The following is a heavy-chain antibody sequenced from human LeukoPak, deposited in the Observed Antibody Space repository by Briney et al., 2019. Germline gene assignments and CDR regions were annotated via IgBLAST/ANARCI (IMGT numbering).Heavy chain of an antibody. D-gene: IGHD5-12*01. J-gene: IGHJ6*02. CDR3: ARDLGLRRLNQYGMDV. V-gene: IGHV3-21*01. Sequence: GGSLRLSCAASGFTFSSYSMNWVRQAPGKGLEWVSSISSSSSYIYYADSVKGRFTISRDNAKNSLHLQMNSLRAEDTAVYYCARDLGLRRLNQYGMDVWGQGTTVTVSS. CDR2: ISSSSSYI. CDR1: GFTFSSYS.